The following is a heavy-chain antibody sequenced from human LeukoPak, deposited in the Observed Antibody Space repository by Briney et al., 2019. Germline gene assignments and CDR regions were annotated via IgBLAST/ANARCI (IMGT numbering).Heavy chain of an antibody. CDR2: IREDGSEK. D-gene: IGHD1-26*01. CDR1: GFTVSSNY. CDR3: ARGAGVGATNWFDP. Sequence: TGGSLRLSCAASGFTVSSNYMSWVRQAPGKGLEWVATIREDGSEKYYVDSVEGRFTISRDNAKNSLYLQMNSLRAEDTAVYYCARGAGVGATNWFDPWGQGTLVTVSS. V-gene: IGHV3-7*01. J-gene: IGHJ5*02.